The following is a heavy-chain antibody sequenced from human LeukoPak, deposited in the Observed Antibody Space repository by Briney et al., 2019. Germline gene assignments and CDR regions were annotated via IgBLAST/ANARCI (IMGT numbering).Heavy chain of an antibody. D-gene: IGHD2-2*01. CDR3: ARDYCSSTSCYFADY. J-gene: IGHJ4*02. Sequence: ASVKVSCKASGYTFTGYYMHWVRQAPGQGLEWMGWISAYNGNTNYAQKLQGRVTMTTDTSTSTAYMELRSLRSDDTAVYYCARDYCSSTSCYFADYWGQGTLVTVSS. CDR2: ISAYNGNT. CDR1: GYTFTGYY. V-gene: IGHV1-18*04.